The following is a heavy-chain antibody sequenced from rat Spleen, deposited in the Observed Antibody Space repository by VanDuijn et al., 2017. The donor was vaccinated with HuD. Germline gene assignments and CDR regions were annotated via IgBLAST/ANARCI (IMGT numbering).Heavy chain of an antibody. Sequence: QVQLKESGPGLVQPSQTLSLTCTVSGFSLTSDGVSWVRQPPGKGLEWIAAVSSGGNTYYDSTLKSRLSISRDTSKNQVFLKMNSLKTEDTGVYYCARDYNNYVWGVMDAWGQGASVTVSS. D-gene: IGHD1-10*01. J-gene: IGHJ4*01. CDR1: GFSLTSDG. CDR3: ARDYNNYVWGVMDA. CDR2: VSSGGNT. V-gene: IGHV2S12*01.